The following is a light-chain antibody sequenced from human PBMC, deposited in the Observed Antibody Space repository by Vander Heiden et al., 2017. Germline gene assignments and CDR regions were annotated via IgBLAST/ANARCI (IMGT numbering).Light chain of an antibody. J-gene: IGKJ1*01. V-gene: IGKV1-27*01. Sequence: IQMTQSPSSLSASVGDRVTITCRASQDIGNYLAWYQQKPGKVPQLLIYSASTLQWGVSSRFSGSGSGTDFALTISGLQPEDVATYYCQKYDDAPWTFGPGTKVEVK. CDR1: QDIGNY. CDR3: QKYDDAPWT. CDR2: SAS.